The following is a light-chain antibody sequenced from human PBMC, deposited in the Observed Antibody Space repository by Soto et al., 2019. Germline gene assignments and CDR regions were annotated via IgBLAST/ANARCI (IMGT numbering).Light chain of an antibody. CDR2: AAS. Sequence: DIQVTQSPSSLSASVGLEVTITCLASQTIMTYLNWYQLKPGKPPRLLIYAASSLQSGVPSRFSGSGSGTDFTLTISSLQPEDFATYSCQQSYNSPRTSARGTTVDI. J-gene: IGKJ1*01. CDR1: QTIMTY. CDR3: QQSYNSPRT. V-gene: IGKV1-39*01.